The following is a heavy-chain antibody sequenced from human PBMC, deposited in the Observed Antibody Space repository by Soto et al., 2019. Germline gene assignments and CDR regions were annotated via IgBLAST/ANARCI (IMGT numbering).Heavy chain of an antibody. D-gene: IGHD6-19*01. CDR1: GYTFTSYG. Sequence: QVQLVQSGAEVKKPGASVKVSCKASGYTFTSYGISWVRQAPGQGLEWMGWISAYNGNTNYAQKLQGRVTMTTDTAXRXXSMELRSRRSDDTAVYYCATRQGQWLVPGGYYFDYWGQGTLVTVSS. CDR3: ATRQGQWLVPGGYYFDY. J-gene: IGHJ4*02. CDR2: ISAYNGNT. V-gene: IGHV1-18*01.